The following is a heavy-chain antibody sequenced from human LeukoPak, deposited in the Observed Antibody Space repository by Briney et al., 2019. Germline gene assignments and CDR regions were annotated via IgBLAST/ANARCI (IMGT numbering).Heavy chain of an antibody. Sequence: GGSLRLSCTASGYTFSSYAMYWVRQAPGKGLEWVSGIFGSGGSAHYADSVKGRFTISRDNSQNTVYLQMNSLRAEDTAVYYCGKTTTGYSSGRNPAWPVDYWGQGTLVTVSS. V-gene: IGHV3-23*01. J-gene: IGHJ4*02. CDR3: GKTTTGYSSGRNPAWPVDY. D-gene: IGHD6-19*01. CDR2: IFGSGGSA. CDR1: GYTFSSYA.